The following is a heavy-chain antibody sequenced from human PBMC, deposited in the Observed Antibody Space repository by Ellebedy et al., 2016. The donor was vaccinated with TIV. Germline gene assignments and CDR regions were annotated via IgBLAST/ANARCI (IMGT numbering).Heavy chain of an antibody. Sequence: ASVKVSCKASGYTFTGYYMHWVRQAPGQGLEWMGRINPHNGDTNFAQNFQGRVTLTRDSSISTTYVELRRLTSDDTAVYYCARDGPVVGANSFDYWGQGTPVTVSS. CDR2: INPHNGDT. V-gene: IGHV1-2*06. CDR1: GYTFTGYY. CDR3: ARDGPVVGANSFDY. J-gene: IGHJ4*02. D-gene: IGHD1-26*01.